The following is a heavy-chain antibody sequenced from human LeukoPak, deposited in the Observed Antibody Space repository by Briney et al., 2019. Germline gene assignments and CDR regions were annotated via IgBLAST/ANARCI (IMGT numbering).Heavy chain of an antibody. CDR1: GFTFSTYA. J-gene: IGHJ4*02. V-gene: IGHV3-30-3*01. CDR3: ARDFRWGYDY. CDR2: TSYDGNNQ. Sequence: GGSLRLSCVASGFTFSTYAMHWVRQAPGKGLEWVAVTSYDGNNQDYPDSVKGRFTISRDNAKNTLYLQVNSLRAEDTAVYYCARDFRWGYDYWGQGTLVTVSS. D-gene: IGHD7-27*01.